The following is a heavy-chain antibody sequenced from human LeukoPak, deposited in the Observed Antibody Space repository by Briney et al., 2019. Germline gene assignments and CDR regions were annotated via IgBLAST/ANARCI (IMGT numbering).Heavy chain of an antibody. D-gene: IGHD2-2*01. V-gene: IGHV4-34*01. CDR1: GGSSSGYY. Sequence: SETLSLTCAVYGGSSSGYYWSWIRQRPGKGLEWIGEINHSGSTNYNPSLKSRVTISVDTSKNQFSLKLSSVTAADTAVYYCARGGYCSSTSCSSFDYWGQGTLVTVSS. J-gene: IGHJ4*02. CDR2: INHSGST. CDR3: ARGGYCSSTSCSSFDY.